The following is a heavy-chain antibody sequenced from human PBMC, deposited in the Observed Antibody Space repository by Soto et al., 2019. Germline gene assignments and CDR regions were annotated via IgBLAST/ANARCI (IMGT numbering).Heavy chain of an antibody. CDR2: IIPIFGTA. Sequence: QVQLVQSGAEVKKPGSSVKVSCKASAGTFSSYAISWVRQAPGQGLEWMGGIIPIFGTANYAQKFQGRVTITADESTSTAYRELSSLRSEDTAVYYCGRSGTSLGRDPFDPWGQGTLVTLSS. J-gene: IGHJ5*02. V-gene: IGHV1-69*12. CDR1: AGTFSSYA. D-gene: IGHD2-8*01. CDR3: GRSGTSLGRDPFDP.